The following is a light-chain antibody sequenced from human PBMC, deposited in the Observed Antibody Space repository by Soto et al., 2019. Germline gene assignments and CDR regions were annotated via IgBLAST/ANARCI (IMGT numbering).Light chain of an antibody. CDR1: SSDVGAYNF. Sequence: QSVLTQPASVSGSPGQSITISCTGTSSDVGAYNFVSWYQQHPGRAPKIMIYDVIYRPSGVSNRFSGSKSGKTASLSISGLQIEDEADYYCCSYADSSSYVFGTGTKVTVL. CDR2: DVI. V-gene: IGLV2-14*03. CDR3: CSYADSSSYV. J-gene: IGLJ1*01.